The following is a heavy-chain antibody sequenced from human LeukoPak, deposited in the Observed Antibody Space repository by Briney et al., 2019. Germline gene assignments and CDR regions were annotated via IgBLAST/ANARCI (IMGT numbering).Heavy chain of an antibody. CDR3: ARDGPYGSGSYYLGRWFDP. V-gene: IGHV4-4*02. D-gene: IGHD3-10*01. CDR2: IYHSGST. Sequence: SETLSLTCAVSGGSISSSNWWSWVRQPPGKGLEWIGEIYHSGSTNYNPSLKSRVTISVDTSKNQFSLKLSSVTAADTAVYYCARDGPYGSGSYYLGRWFDPWGQGTLVTVSS. CDR1: GGSISSSNW. J-gene: IGHJ5*02.